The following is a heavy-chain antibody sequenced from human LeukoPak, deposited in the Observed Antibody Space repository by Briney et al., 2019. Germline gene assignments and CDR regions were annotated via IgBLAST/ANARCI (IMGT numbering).Heavy chain of an antibody. CDR2: IYYSGST. CDR3: ARHTMVRGEYDY. J-gene: IGHJ4*02. Sequence: ASETLSLTCAVSGGSISSGGYSWSWIRQPPGKGLEWIGYIYYSGSTNYNPSLKSRVTISVDTSKNQFSLKLSSVTAADTAVYYCARHTMVRGEYDYWGQGTLVTVSS. CDR1: GGSISSGGYS. V-gene: IGHV4-61*08. D-gene: IGHD3-10*01.